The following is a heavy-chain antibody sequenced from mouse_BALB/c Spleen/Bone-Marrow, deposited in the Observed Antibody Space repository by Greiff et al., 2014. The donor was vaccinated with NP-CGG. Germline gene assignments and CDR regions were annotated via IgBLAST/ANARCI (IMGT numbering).Heavy chain of an antibody. CDR2: ISDGGSYT. J-gene: IGHJ4*01. D-gene: IGHD2-3*01. Sequence: DVKLAESGGGLVKPGGSLKLSCAASGFTFSDYYMYWVRQTPEKRLEWVATISDGGSYTYYPDSVKGRFTISRDNVKNNLYLQMSSLKSEDTAMYYCARGPHDDDMDYWGQGTSVTVSS. V-gene: IGHV5-4*02. CDR1: GFTFSDYY. CDR3: ARGPHDDDMDY.